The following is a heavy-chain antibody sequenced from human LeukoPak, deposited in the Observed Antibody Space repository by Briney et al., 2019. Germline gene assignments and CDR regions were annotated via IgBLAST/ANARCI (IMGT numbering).Heavy chain of an antibody. CDR1: GFTVSSNY. D-gene: IGHD1-1*01. Sequence: GGSLRLSCAASGFTVSSNYMTWVRQAPGKGLEWVSLIYSGGSTSYADSVRGRFTISRDNSKNTLYLQMNSLRAEDTAVYYCAGIETVADAFDIWGQGTLVTVSS. CDR3: AGIETVADAFDI. CDR2: IYSGGST. J-gene: IGHJ3*02. V-gene: IGHV3-66*01.